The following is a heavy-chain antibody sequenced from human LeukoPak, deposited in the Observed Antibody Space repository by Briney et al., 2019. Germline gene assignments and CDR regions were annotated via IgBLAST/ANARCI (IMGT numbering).Heavy chain of an antibody. D-gene: IGHD3-10*01. J-gene: IGHJ5*02. Sequence: GGSLRLSCAASGFTFSDYSMSWIRQAPGKGLEWVSHISESGTTIYYADSVKGRFTISRDNTKNSLYLQMNSLRTEDTAVYYRARGRITPGPWGQGTLVTVSS. CDR3: ARGRITPGP. CDR2: ISESGTTI. V-gene: IGHV3-11*04. CDR1: GFTFSDYS.